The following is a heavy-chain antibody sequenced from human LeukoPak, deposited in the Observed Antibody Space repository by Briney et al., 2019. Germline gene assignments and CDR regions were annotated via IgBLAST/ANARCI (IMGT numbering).Heavy chain of an antibody. J-gene: IGHJ4*02. Sequence: GGSLRLSCAASGFTFSSYRMSWVRQAPGKGLEWVANIKQDGSEKYYVDSVKGRFTISRDNAKNSLYLQMNSLRAEDTAVYYCARVVVTAEFDYWGQGTLVTVSS. CDR1: GFTFSSYR. CDR2: IKQDGSEK. CDR3: ARVVVTAEFDY. V-gene: IGHV3-7*01. D-gene: IGHD2-21*02.